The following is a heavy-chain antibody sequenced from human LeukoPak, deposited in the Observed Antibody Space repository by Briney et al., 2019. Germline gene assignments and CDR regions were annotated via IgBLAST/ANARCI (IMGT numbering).Heavy chain of an antibody. CDR3: AIVAVAGDFDY. CDR1: GFTFSSYG. CDR2: ISYDGSSK. V-gene: IGHV3-30*03. D-gene: IGHD6-19*01. Sequence: GGSLRLSCAASGFTFSSYGMPWVRQAPGKGLEWVAVISYDGSSKYYADSVKGRFTISRDNSKNTLYLQMNSLRAEDTAVYYCAIVAVAGDFDYWGQGTLVTVSS. J-gene: IGHJ4*02.